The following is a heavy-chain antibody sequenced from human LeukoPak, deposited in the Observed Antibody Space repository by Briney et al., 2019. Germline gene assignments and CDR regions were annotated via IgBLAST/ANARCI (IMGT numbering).Heavy chain of an antibody. CDR2: IDKKDKGYATAT. J-gene: IGHJ5*02. Sequence: GGSLRLSCAASGFTFSGSAIHWVRQSSGKGLEWVGQIDKKDKGYATATAYAASVKGRSTISRDDSINTAYLQMESLKTEDTALYYCTRDSGTYNWFDPWGQGTLVTVSS. V-gene: IGHV3-73*01. D-gene: IGHD1-26*01. CDR3: TRDSGTYNWFDP. CDR1: GFTFSGSA.